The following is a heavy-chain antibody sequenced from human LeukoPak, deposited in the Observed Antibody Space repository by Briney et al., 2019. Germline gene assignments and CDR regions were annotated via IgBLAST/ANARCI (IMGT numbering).Heavy chain of an antibody. CDR3: ARKSGYSGYGSDY. CDR1: GFTVSSNY. Sequence: PGGSLRLSCAASGFTVSSNYMSGVRQAPGKGLEWVSVIYSGGSTYYADSVKGRFTISRDNSKNTLYLQMNSLRAEDTAVYYCARKSGYSGYGSDYWGQGTLVTVSS. J-gene: IGHJ4*02. CDR2: IYSGGST. V-gene: IGHV3-66*01. D-gene: IGHD5-12*01.